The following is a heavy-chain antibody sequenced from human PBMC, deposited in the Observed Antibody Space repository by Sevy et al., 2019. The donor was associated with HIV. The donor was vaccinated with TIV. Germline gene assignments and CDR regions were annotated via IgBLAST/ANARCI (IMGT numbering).Heavy chain of an antibody. J-gene: IGHJ6*02. CDR2: IYTSGST. V-gene: IGHV4-4*07. CDR3: ARVGPTYYYGSGGYSAGYYYGMDV. CDR1: GGSISSYY. D-gene: IGHD3-10*01. Sequence: SETLSLTCTVSGGSISSYYWSWIRQPAGKGLEWIGRIYTSGSTNYNPSLKSRVTMSVDTSKNQFSLKLSSVTAADTAVYYCARVGPTYYYGSGGYSAGYYYGMDVWGQGTTVTVSS.